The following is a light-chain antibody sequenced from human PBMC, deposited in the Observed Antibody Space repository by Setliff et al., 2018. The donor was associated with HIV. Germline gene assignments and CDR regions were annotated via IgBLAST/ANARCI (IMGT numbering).Light chain of an antibody. CDR2: GAS. V-gene: IGKV3-15*01. J-gene: IGKJ2*01. Sequence: EIVMTQSPVTVSVSPGERATLSCRASQSVSNNLAWYQQKPGQAPRLLIYGASTRATGIPGRFSGSGSGTEFTLTISSLQSEDFAVYYCQQSNNWPKTFGQGTKVDIK. CDR1: QSVSNN. CDR3: QQSNNWPKT.